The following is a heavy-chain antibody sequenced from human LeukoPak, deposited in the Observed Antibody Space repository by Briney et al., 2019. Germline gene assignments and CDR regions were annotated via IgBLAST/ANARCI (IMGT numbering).Heavy chain of an antibody. J-gene: IGHJ4*02. D-gene: IGHD3-10*01. V-gene: IGHV4-59*12. CDR2: IYYSGST. Sequence: TPSETLSLTCTVSGGSISNYYWSWIRQPPGKGLEWIGYIYYSGSTNYNPSLKSRVTISVDTSKNQFSLKLSSVTAADTAVYYCARNSYYYGSGSPMVTHLRAEVFDYWGQGTLVTVSS. CDR1: GGSISNYY. CDR3: ARNSYYYGSGSPMVTHLRAEVFDY.